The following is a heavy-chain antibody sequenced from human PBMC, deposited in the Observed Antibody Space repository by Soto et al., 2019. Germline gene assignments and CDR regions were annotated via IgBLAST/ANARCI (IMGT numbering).Heavy chain of an antibody. CDR2: ISYDGSNK. V-gene: IGHV3-30*03. D-gene: IGHD3-3*01. J-gene: IGHJ4*02. CDR1: GFTFSSYG. CDR3: AIGYTPYYDFWSGYYTKGDYFDY. Sequence: PGGSLRLSCAASGFTFSSYGMHWVRQAPGKGLEWVAVISYDGSNKYYADSVKGRFTISRDNSKNTLYLQMNSLRAEDTAVYYCAIGYTPYYDFWSGYYTKGDYFDYWGQGTLVTVSS.